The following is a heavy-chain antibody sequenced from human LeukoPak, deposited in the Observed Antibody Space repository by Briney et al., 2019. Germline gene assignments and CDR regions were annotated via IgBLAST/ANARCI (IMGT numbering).Heavy chain of an antibody. J-gene: IGHJ4*02. CDR2: INPSGGST. CDR1: GGTFSSYA. Sequence: ASVKVSCKASGGTFSSYAISWVRQAPGQGLEWMGIINPSGGSTSYAQKFQGRVTMTRDTSTSTVYMELSSLRSEDTAVYYCARGGEMATSDYWGQGTLVTVSS. D-gene: IGHD5-24*01. CDR3: ARGGEMATSDY. V-gene: IGHV1-46*01.